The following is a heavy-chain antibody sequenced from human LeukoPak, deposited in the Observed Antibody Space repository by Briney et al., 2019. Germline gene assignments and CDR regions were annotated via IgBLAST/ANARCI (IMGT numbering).Heavy chain of an antibody. V-gene: IGHV3-30*01. CDR3: ARDYVYYYGSGAYYYYYMDV. J-gene: IGHJ6*03. Sequence: DSVKGRFTISRDNSKNTLYLQMNSLRAEDTAVYYCARDYVYYYGSGAYYYYYMDVWGKGTTVTVSS. D-gene: IGHD3-10*01.